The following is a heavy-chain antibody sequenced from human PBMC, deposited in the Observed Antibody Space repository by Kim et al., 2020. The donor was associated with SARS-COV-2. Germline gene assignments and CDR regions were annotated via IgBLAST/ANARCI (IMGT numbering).Heavy chain of an antibody. Sequence: GGSLRLSCAASGFTFSSYSMNWVRQAPGKGLEWVSYISSSSSTIYYADSVKGRFTISRDNAKNSLYLQMNSLRDEDTAVYYCARDQEAARPVVWHYYYYYMDVWGKGTTVTVSS. V-gene: IGHV3-48*02. D-gene: IGHD6-6*01. J-gene: IGHJ6*03. CDR2: ISSSSSTI. CDR3: ARDQEAARPVVWHYYYYYMDV. CDR1: GFTFSSYS.